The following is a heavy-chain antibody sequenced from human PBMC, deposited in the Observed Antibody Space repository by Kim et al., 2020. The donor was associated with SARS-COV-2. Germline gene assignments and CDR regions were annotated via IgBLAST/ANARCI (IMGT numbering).Heavy chain of an antibody. CDR3: ARGGGWHNNFDPTPDY. V-gene: IGHV3-11*06. J-gene: IGHJ4*02. Sequence: GGSLRLSCAASGFTFSDYYMSWIRQAPGKGLEWVSYISSSSSYTNYADSVKGRFTISRDNAKNSLYLQMNSLRAEDTAVYYCARGGGWHNNFDPTPDYWGQGTLVTVSS. D-gene: IGHD1-1*01. CDR2: ISSSSSYT. CDR1: GFTFSDYY.